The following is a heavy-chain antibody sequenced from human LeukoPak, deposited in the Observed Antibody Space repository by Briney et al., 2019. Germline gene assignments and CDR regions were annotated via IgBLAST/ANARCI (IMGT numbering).Heavy chain of an antibody. CDR2: INPNSGGT. V-gene: IGHV1-2*02. D-gene: IGHD6-19*01. CDR3: ARERGYSSGWYRSAEYFQH. CDR1: GHTFTGYY. J-gene: IGHJ1*01. Sequence: ASVKVSCKASGHTFTGYYMHWVRQAPGQGLEWMGWINPNSGGTNYAQKFQGRVTMTRDTSISTAYMELSRLRSDDTAVYYCARERGYSSGWYRSAEYFQHWGQGTLVTVSS.